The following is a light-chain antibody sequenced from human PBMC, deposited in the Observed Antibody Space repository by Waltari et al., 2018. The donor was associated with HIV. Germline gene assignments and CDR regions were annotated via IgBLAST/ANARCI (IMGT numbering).Light chain of an antibody. CDR1: QTISNN. CDR2: GAS. V-gene: IGKV3-15*01. CDR3: QQYKSWPL. Sequence: EIVMTQSPATLSVSPGESATLSCRASQTISNNLAWYQQKPGQAPRLLIYGASSRATGIPARFRGSGSGTEFTLTISRLESEDAAVYYCQQYKSWPLFGPGTKMHIK. J-gene: IGKJ3*01.